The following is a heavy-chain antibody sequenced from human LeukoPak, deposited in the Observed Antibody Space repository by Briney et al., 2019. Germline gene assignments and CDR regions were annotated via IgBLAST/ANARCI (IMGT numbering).Heavy chain of an antibody. V-gene: IGHV1-46*01. CDR1: GYIFTSYY. J-gene: IGHJ4*02. D-gene: IGHD1-1*01. CDR3: ARDHYKFDY. CDR2: INPSGGST. Sequence: ASVKVSCKASGYIFTSYYMHWVRQAPGQGLEWMGIINPSGGSTSYAQKFQGRLTMTRDMSTSAVYMELSSLRSEDTAVYYCARDHYKFDYWGQGTLVTVSS.